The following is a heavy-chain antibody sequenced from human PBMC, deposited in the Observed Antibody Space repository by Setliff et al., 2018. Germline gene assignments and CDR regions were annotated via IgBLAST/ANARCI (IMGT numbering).Heavy chain of an antibody. D-gene: IGHD2-2*02. CDR1: GFTFSTST. V-gene: IGHV3-23*01. J-gene: IGHJ4*02. CDR3: ARYPSHFIRVLDS. CDR2: FGMSGTT. Sequence: QPGGSLRLSCAASGFTFSTSTMSWVRQAPGKGLEWVSTFGMSGTTYYADSVKGRFTISRDNSKNSLYLQMNSLRAEDTAQYFCARYPSHFIRVLDSWGQGTLVTVSS.